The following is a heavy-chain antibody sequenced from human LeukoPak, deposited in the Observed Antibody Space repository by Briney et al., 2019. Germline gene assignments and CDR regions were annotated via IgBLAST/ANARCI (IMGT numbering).Heavy chain of an antibody. V-gene: IGHV4-4*07. CDR2: IYTSGSP. D-gene: IGHD3-16*01. Sequence: PSETLSLACTVSGGSISSSYWSWIRQPAGKVLEWIGRIYTSGSPNYNPSLKSRVTMSVDTYKNQSSLKLSSVTAADTAVYYCARGGILTWLGPCGQGTPVTASS. CDR1: GGSISSSY. J-gene: IGHJ5*02. CDR3: ARGGILTWLGP.